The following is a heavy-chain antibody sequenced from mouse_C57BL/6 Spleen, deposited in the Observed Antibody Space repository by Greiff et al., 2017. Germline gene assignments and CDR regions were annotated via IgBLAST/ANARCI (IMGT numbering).Heavy chain of an antibody. CDR1: GYTFTSYW. Sequence: QVQLQQPGAELVKPGASVKLSCKASGYTFTSYWMHWVKQRPGQGLEWIGMIPPNSGSTNYNEKFKSKATLTVDKSSSTSYMQLSSLTSEDSAVYYCARSPYDGYHDDWGQGTTLTVAS. J-gene: IGHJ2*01. V-gene: IGHV1-64*01. D-gene: IGHD2-3*01. CDR2: IPPNSGST. CDR3: ARSPYDGYHDD.